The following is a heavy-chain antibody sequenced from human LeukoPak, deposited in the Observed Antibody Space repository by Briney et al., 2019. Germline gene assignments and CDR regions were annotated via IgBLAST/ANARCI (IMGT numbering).Heavy chain of an antibody. V-gene: IGHV3-48*01. CDR2: ISSSSTM. Sequence: GGFLRLSCAASGFTFSTYNMNWVRQAPGKGLEWVSYISSSSTMFYVNSVKGRFTISRDNAKNSLYLQMNSLRAEDTAVYYCARDRSVVPAAMPTDPWGQGTLVTVSS. J-gene: IGHJ5*02. CDR3: ARDRSVVPAAMPTDP. D-gene: IGHD2-2*01. CDR1: GFTFSTYN.